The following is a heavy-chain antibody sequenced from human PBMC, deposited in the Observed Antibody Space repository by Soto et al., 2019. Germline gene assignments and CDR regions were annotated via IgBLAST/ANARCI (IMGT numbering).Heavy chain of an antibody. CDR2: INHSGST. CDR3: ARDKISGLFNY. V-gene: IGHV4-34*01. CDR1: GGSFSGYY. J-gene: IGHJ4*02. Sequence: QVQLQQWGAGLLKPSETLSLTCAVSGGSFSGYYWTWIRQPPGTGLEWIGEINHSGSTNYNPSLKIRITISVDTAKTQFSLKLTSVTAADPAVYSGARDKISGLFNYGGQGTLVTVSS.